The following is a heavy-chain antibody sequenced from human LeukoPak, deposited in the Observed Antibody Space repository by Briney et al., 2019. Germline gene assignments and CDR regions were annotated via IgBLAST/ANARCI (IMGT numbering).Heavy chain of an antibody. CDR1: GGSISSSSAY. CDR3: VSPRGFSYGYFDY. CDR2: IYYSKNT. D-gene: IGHD5-18*01. Sequence: SETLSLTCTVSGGSISSSSAYWGWTRQPPGKGLEWIGSIYYSKNTYYNPSLKSRVTISADTSKNQFSLTLGSVSATDTAVYYCVSPRGFSYGYFDYWGQGTLVTVSS. V-gene: IGHV4-39*01. J-gene: IGHJ4*02.